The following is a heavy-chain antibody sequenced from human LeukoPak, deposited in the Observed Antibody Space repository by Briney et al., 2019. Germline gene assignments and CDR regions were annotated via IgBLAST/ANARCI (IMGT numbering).Heavy chain of an antibody. V-gene: IGHV3-23*01. Sequence: PGGSLRLSCAASGFTFSSYAMSSVRQAPGKGLEWVSSISGSGGSTYYADSVKGRFTISRDNSNNTLYLQMNSLRAEETAVYYCVTKYDYDRSAYYLRAFDVWGQGTMVTVSS. CDR3: VTKYDYDRSAYYLRAFDV. D-gene: IGHD3-22*01. CDR1: GFTFSSYA. J-gene: IGHJ3*01. CDR2: ISGSGGST.